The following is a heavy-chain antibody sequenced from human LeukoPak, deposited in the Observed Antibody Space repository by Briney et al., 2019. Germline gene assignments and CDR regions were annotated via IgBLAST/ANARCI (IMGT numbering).Heavy chain of an antibody. V-gene: IGHV1-2*02. Sequence: GASVKVSCKASGSTFTGYYMHWVRQAPGQGLEWMGWINPHSGDTKYAQKFQGRVTMTRDTSINTAYMELSRLRSDDTAVYYCTRDQWSYRTSGYYSTFDYWGQGTLVTVSS. CDR3: TRDQWSYRTSGYYSTFDY. CDR2: INPHSGDT. CDR1: GSTFTGYY. D-gene: IGHD3-22*01. J-gene: IGHJ4*02.